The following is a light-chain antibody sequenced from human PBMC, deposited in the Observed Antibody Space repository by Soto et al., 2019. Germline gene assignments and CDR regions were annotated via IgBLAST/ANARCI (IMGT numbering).Light chain of an antibody. CDR1: QSVSTY. V-gene: IGKV3-11*01. CDR3: QQRSDWPT. CDR2: DAS. Sequence: IVLTQSPATLSLSPGERATLSCRASQSVSTYLAWYQQKGGQAPRLLIYDASSRATGIPARFSGSGSGTDFTLTISNLEPDDFAVYYCQQRSDWPTFGGGTTVEIK. J-gene: IGKJ4*01.